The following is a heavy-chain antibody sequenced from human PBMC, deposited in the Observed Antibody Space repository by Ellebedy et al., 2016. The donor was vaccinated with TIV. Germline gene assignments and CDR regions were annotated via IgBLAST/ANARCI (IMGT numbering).Heavy chain of an antibody. Sequence: MPSETLSLTCTVSGGSISRGGYYWSWIRQHPGKGLEWIGYIYYSGSTSYNPSLKSRVTISVDTSKNQFSLKLSSVTAADTAVYYCARDIGDYGGAFDYWGQGTLVTVSS. CDR3: ARDIGDYGGAFDY. CDR1: GGSISRGGYY. V-gene: IGHV4-31*03. CDR2: IYYSGST. D-gene: IGHD4-17*01. J-gene: IGHJ4*02.